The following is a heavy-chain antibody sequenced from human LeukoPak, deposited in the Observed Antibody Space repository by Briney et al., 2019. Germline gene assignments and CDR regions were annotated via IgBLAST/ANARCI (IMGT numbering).Heavy chain of an antibody. Sequence: GGSLRLSCAASGFTVSSNYMSWVRQAPGKGLEWVSVIYSGGSTYYAGPVKGRFTISRDNSKNTLYLQMNSLRAEDTAVYYCARASAIAAVDYWGQGTLVTVSS. J-gene: IGHJ4*02. D-gene: IGHD6-6*01. CDR1: GFTVSSNY. CDR2: IYSGGST. V-gene: IGHV3-66*02. CDR3: ARASAIAAVDY.